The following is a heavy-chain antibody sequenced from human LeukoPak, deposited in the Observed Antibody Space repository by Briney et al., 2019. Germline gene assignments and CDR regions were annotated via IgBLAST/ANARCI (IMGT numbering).Heavy chain of an antibody. D-gene: IGHD3-3*01. CDR3: PITIQSGVDY. Sequence: GGSLRLSCAASGFTFSTYGMHWVRQAPGKGLEWVSFIRYDGSNKYYADSVKGRFTISRDNSKNTLYLQMNSLRAEDTAVYYCPITIQSGVDYWGQGTLVTVSS. CDR1: GFTFSTYG. J-gene: IGHJ4*02. V-gene: IGHV3-30*02. CDR2: IRYDGSNK.